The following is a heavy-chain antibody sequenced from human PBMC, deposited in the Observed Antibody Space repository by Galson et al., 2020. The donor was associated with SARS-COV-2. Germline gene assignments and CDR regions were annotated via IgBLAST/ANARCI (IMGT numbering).Heavy chain of an antibody. V-gene: IGHV4-34*01. D-gene: IGHD3-3*01. CDR3: ARTFSYHDFSPSYFDL. CDR2: INHSGSF. CDR1: GGSFSGYY. Sequence: SETLSLTCAVYGGSFSGYYWTWIRQPPGKGLEWIGEINHSGSFNYNPSLKSRVTMSVDTSKNQFSLKLSSVTAADTGVYFCARTFSYHDFSPSYFDLWGRGTLVTVSS. J-gene: IGHJ2*01.